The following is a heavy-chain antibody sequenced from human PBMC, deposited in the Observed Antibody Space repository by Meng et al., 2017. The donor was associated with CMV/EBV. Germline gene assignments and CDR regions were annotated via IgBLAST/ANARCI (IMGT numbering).Heavy chain of an antibody. CDR1: GGTFSSYA. CDR2: IIPIFGTA. J-gene: IGHJ6*02. D-gene: IGHD3-10*01. V-gene: IGHV1-69*05. CDR3: ATGGGIRGVTEEYYYYGMDV. Sequence: SVKVSCKASGGTFSSYAISWVRQAPGQGLEWMGGIIPIFGTANYAQKFQGRVPITTDESTSTAYMELSSLRSEDTAVYYCATGGGIRGVTEEYYYYGMDVWGQGTTVTVSS.